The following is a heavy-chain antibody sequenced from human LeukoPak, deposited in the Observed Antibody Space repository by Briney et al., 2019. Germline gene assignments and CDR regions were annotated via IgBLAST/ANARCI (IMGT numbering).Heavy chain of an antibody. CDR2: ISGSGGST. J-gene: IGHJ4*02. CDR1: GFTFSSYA. CDR3: AKHNPIVVVPAATHNDY. V-gene: IGHV3-23*01. Sequence: TGGSLRHSCAASGFTFSSYAMSWVRQAPGKGLELVSAISGSGGSTYYIDSVKGRFTISRDNSKNTLYLQMNSLRAEDTAVYYCAKHNPIVVVPAATHNDYWGQGTLVTVSS. D-gene: IGHD2-2*01.